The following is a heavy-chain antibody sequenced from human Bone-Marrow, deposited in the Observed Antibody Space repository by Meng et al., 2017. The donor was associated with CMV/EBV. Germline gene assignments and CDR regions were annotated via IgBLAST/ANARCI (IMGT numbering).Heavy chain of an antibody. CDR1: GFTFSNAW. CDR2: IKSKTDGGTT. CDR3: TVRTALGYCSGGSCYNRFDY. J-gene: IGHJ4*02. V-gene: IGHV3-15*01. D-gene: IGHD2-15*01. Sequence: GESLKISCAASGFTFSNAWMSWVRQAPGKGLEWVGRIKSKTDGGTTDYAAPVKGRFTISRDDSKNTLYLQMNSLKTEDTAVYYCTVRTALGYCSGGSCYNRFDYWGQGTLVTGSS.